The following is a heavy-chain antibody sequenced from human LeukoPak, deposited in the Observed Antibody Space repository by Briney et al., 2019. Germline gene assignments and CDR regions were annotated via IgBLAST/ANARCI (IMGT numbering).Heavy chain of an antibody. V-gene: IGHV3-23*01. CDR3: ATQFRYGSAAGPLDY. J-gene: IGHJ4*02. CDR1: GFTFGSYA. Sequence: PGGSLRLSCAASGFTFGSYALNWVRQPPGKGLEWVSNISPSGGRTDYADSVKGRFTISRDNFKNMLYLQMNSLRAEDTALFYCATQFRYGSAAGPLDYWGQGTLVTVSS. D-gene: IGHD3-10*01. CDR2: ISPSGGRT.